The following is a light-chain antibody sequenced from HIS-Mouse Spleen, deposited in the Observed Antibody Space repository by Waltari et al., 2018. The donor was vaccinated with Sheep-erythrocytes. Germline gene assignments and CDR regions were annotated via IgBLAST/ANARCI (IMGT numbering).Light chain of an antibody. V-gene: IGLV2-11*01. CDR2: DVS. J-gene: IGLJ1*01. CDR3: CSYAGSYNHV. Sequence: QSALTQPRSVSGSPGPSVTIPCTGTSRYVGGSNYVSWYQQHPGKAPKLMIYDVSKRPAGVHDRFSGSKSGNTASLTISGLQAEDEADYYCCSYAGSYNHVFATGTKVTVL. CDR1: SRYVGGSNY.